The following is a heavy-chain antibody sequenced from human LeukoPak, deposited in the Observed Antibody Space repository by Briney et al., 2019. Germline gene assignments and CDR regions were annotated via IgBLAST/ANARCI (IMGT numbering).Heavy chain of an antibody. CDR1: GYSISSGYY. D-gene: IGHD3-10*01. CDR3: VRGPYGSGISNWFDP. Sequence: PSETLSLTCTVSGYSISSGYYWGWIRQPPGKGLEWIGYIYYSGDTNYNPSLQSRVTVSVDTSKNQFSLKLTSVTAADTAVYYCVRGPYGSGISNWFDPWGQGTLVSVSS. CDR2: IYYSGDT. J-gene: IGHJ5*02. V-gene: IGHV4-61*01.